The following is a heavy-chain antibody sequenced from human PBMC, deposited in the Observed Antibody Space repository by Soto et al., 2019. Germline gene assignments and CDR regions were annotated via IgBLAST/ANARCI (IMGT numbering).Heavy chain of an antibody. CDR1: TDSSSFTNSY. D-gene: IGHD2-8*01. Sequence: PSETRSLTCTVSTDSSSFTNSYWGGIRQPPGKGLQWIGSSSYNGGTFYNPSLKGRVVISFDTSKKQSSLQVTSVTAADTAVYFCARPTIEVVWRGFDFWGQGSPVTVSS. CDR3: ARPTIEVVWRGFDF. CDR2: SSYNGGT. J-gene: IGHJ4*02. V-gene: IGHV4-39*01.